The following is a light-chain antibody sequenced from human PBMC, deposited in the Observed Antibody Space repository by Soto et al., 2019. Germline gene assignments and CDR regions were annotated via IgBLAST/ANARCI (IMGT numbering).Light chain of an antibody. CDR2: EVT. J-gene: IGLJ1*01. V-gene: IGLV2-8*01. CDR3: SSYTGGNPSYV. CDR1: SSDVGGYDY. Sequence: SALAQPPSASGSPGQSVTISCTGTSSDVGGYDYVSWYQQHPGKAPKLMIYEVTIRPSGVSDRFSGSKSGNTASLTVSGLQAEVEADYYCSSYTGGNPSYVFGTGTKVTVL.